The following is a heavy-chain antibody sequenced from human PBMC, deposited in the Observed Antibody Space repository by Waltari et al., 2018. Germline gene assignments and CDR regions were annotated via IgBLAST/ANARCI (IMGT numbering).Heavy chain of an antibody. J-gene: IGHJ5*02. V-gene: IGHV1-2*06. D-gene: IGHD4-17*01. CDR2: INPNSGGT. Sequence: QVQLVQSGAEVKKPGASVKVSCTASGYTFTGYSMHWVRQAPGQGLEWVGRINPNSGGTNDAQKFQGRVTMTRDTSISTAYMELSRLRSDDTAVYYCASHPPTVTTNWFDPWGQGTLVTVSS. CDR1: GYTFTGYS. CDR3: ASHPPTVTTNWFDP.